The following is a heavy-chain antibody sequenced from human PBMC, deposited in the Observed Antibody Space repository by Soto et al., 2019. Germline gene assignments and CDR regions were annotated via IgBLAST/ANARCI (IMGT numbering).Heavy chain of an antibody. CDR2: INHSGST. D-gene: IGHD6-19*01. CDR1: GGSFSGYY. Sequence: SETLSLTCAVYGGSFSGYYWSWIRQPPGKGLEWIGEINHSGSTNYNPSLKSRVTISVDTSKNQFSLKLSSATAADTAVYYCARRIAVAGTWNYWGQGTLVTVSS. V-gene: IGHV4-34*01. J-gene: IGHJ4*02. CDR3: ARRIAVAGTWNY.